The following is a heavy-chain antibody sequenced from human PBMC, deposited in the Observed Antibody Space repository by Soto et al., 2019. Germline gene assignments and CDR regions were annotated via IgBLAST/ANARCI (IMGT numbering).Heavy chain of an antibody. D-gene: IGHD2-21*02. V-gene: IGHV1-46*01. CDR3: ARGGHVVVVPAALDY. J-gene: IGHJ4*02. CDR1: GATFTDYY. Sequence: QVQLVQSGAEVKKPGASVKVSCKASGATFTDYYIHWVRQAPGQGLERMGTVNPSGGHTTYAQHFLGRMTMTRDTSTSTLYMELTSLTSEDTAVYYCARGGHVVVVPAALDYWGQGTLVTVSS. CDR2: VNPSGGHT.